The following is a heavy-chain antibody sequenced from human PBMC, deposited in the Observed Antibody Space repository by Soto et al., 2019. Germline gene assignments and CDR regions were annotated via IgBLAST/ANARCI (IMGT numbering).Heavy chain of an antibody. CDR1: GGSISSTSYY. CDR2: VYHSGST. J-gene: IGHJ3*02. V-gene: IGHV4-39*07. D-gene: IGHD2-8*02. Sequence: PSETLSLTCTVSGGSISSTSYYWGWIRQPPGRALEWIASVYHSGSTYYNPSLKSRVTISVDTSKNQFSLKLSSVTAADTAVYYCARGFPADYWDFDIWGQGTMVAVSS. CDR3: ARGFPADYWDFDI.